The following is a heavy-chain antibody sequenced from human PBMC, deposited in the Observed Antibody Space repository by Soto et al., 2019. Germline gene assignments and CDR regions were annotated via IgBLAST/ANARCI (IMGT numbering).Heavy chain of an antibody. CDR1: GFTFSSYA. D-gene: IGHD2-15*01. V-gene: IGHV3-64D*08. CDR3: VKDLADYCSGGSCYSSFDY. J-gene: IGHJ4*02. Sequence: GGSLSLSCSASGFTFSSYAMHWVRQAPGKGLEYVSAISSNGGSTYYADSVKGRFTISRDNSKNTLYLQMSSLRAEDTAVYYCVKDLADYCSGGSCYSSFDYWGQGTLVTVS. CDR2: ISSNGGST.